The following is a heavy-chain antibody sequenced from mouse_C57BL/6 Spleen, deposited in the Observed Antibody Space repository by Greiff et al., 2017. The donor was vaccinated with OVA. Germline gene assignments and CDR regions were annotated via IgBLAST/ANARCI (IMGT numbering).Heavy chain of an antibody. J-gene: IGHJ2*01. V-gene: IGHV5-6*01. CDR2: ISSGGSYT. CDR3: ARVYYGSIDY. Sequence: EVQVVESGGDLVKPGGSLKLSCAASGFTFSSYGMSWVRQTPDKRLEWVATISSGGSYTYYPDSVKGRFTISRDNAKNTLYLQMSSLKSEDTAMYYCARVYYGSIDYWGQGTTLTVSS. D-gene: IGHD1-1*01. CDR1: GFTFSSYG.